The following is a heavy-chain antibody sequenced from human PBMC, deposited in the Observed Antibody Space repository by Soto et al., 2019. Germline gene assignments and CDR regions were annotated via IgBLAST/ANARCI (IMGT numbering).Heavy chain of an antibody. D-gene: IGHD5-18*01. V-gene: IGHV1-18*01. CDR3: ARGTAVTDKVNYGLDV. J-gene: IGHJ6*02. Sequence: SVKVSCKASGYTFTGYGINWVRQAPGEGLEWMGWISASNGNTNYAQKFQGRVTMTTDTSTTTANMELRSLRSDDTAVYYCARGTAVTDKVNYGLDVWGQGTTVTVSS. CDR1: GYTFTGYG. CDR2: ISASNGNT.